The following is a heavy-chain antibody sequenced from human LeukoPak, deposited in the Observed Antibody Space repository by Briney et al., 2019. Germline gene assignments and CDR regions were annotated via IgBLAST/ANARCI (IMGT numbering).Heavy chain of an antibody. D-gene: IGHD7-27*01. Sequence: GGSLRLSCEASGFTFNTYSMNWARQAPGKGLEWVSSISSSSSYIYFADSVKGRFTISRDNAKKSLYLQMNSLRAEDTAVYYCTREEGGKLGIDYYFDYWGQGTLVTVSS. CDR1: GFTFNTYS. CDR3: TREEGGKLGIDYYFDY. J-gene: IGHJ4*02. CDR2: ISSSSSYI. V-gene: IGHV3-21*01.